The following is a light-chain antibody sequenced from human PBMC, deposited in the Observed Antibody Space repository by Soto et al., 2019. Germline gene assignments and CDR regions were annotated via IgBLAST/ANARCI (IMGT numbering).Light chain of an antibody. J-gene: IGKJ1*01. V-gene: IGKV3-15*01. CDR1: QSIGSN. CDR2: ASS. Sequence: EIVMTQSPATLSVSPGERATLSCRASQSIGSNLAWYQQKPGHAPRLVIYASSIRASDFPARSSVSGSGTEFTLTISGLQFDDFEVYFCQQYQKRPPWTFGHGTKVEIK. CDR3: QQYQKRPPWT.